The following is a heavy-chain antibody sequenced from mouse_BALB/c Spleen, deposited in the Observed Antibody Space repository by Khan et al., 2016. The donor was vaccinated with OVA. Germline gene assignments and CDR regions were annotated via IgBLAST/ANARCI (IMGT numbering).Heavy chain of an antibody. Sequence: LEESGAELAKPGASVMMSCTASGYTFSTYWIHWVKQRPGQGLEWIGYINPSTGYNEYTQKFKDKATLTADKSSTTAYMQLSSLTSEDSAVFFCSTSYHNDGNYYFAMDYWGQGTSVTVSS. V-gene: IGHV1-7*01. J-gene: IGHJ4*01. CDR2: INPSTGYN. D-gene: IGHD2-1*01. CDR1: GYTFSTYW. CDR3: STSYHNDGNYYFAMDY.